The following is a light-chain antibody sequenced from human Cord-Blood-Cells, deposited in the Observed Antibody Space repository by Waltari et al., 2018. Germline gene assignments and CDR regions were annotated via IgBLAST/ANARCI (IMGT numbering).Light chain of an antibody. V-gene: IGLV2-14*01. J-gene: IGLJ2*01. Sequence: QSALTQPASVSGSPGQSITISCTGTSSDVGGYNYVSWYQQNPGKAPKLMIYAVSNRPSGVSNRVSGSKYGNMASLTISGLQAEDEADYYCSSYTSSSTVVFGGGTKLTVL. CDR2: AVS. CDR1: SSDVGGYNY. CDR3: SSYTSSSTVV.